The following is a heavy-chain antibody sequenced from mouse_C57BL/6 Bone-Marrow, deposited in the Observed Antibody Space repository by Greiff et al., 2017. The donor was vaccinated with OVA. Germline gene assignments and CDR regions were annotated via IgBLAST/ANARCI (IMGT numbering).Heavy chain of an antibody. CDR1: GFNIKDDY. V-gene: IGHV14-4*01. CDR2: IDPENGDT. J-gene: IGHJ3*01. Sequence: VHVKQSGAELVRPGASVKLSCTASGFNIKDDYMHWVKQRPEQGLEWIGWIDPENGDTEYASKFQGKATITADTSSNTAYLQLSSLTSEDTAVYYCTTRGAFAYWGQGTLVTVSA. CDR3: TTRGAFAY.